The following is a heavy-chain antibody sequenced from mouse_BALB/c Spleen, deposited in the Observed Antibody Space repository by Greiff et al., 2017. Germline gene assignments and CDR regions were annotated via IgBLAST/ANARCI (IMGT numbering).Heavy chain of an antibody. CDR2: IHPNSGNT. D-gene: IGHD2-2*01. J-gene: IGHJ3*01. CDR3: ARSRGYDGSWFAY. V-gene: IGHV1S130*01. CDR1: GYTFTSSW. Sequence: VKLQQPGSVLVRPGASVKLSCKASGYTFTSSWMHWAKQRPGQGLEWIGEIHPNSGNTNYNEKFKGKATLTVDKSSSTAYMQLKSLTSEDSAVYYCARSRGYDGSWFAYWGQGTLVTVSA.